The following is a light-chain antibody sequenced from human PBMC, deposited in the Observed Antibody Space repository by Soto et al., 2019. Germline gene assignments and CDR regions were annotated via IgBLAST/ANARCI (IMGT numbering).Light chain of an antibody. Sequence: EIVLTQSPGTLSLSTGERATLSCRASQSVSSSYLAWYQQKPGQAPRLLIYGASSRATGIPDRFSGSVSGTGFTLTISRLEPEDFAVYYCQQYGSSPPWTFGQGTKV. CDR2: GAS. CDR3: QQYGSSPPWT. CDR1: QSVSSSY. V-gene: IGKV3-20*01. J-gene: IGKJ1*01.